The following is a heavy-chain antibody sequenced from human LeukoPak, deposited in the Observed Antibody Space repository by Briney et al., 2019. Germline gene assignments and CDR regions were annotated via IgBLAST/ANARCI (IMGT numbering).Heavy chain of an antibody. CDR1: GYTFTGYY. D-gene: IGHD6-13*01. CDR3: ASPTTYSSSLSY. J-gene: IGHJ4*02. V-gene: IGHV1-2*02. Sequence: ASVKVSCKASGYTFTGYYMHWVRQAPGQGLEWMGWINPNSGGTNYAQKFQGRVTMTRDTSISTAYMELSGLRSDDTAVYYCASPTTYSSSLSYWGQGTLVTVSS. CDR2: INPNSGGT.